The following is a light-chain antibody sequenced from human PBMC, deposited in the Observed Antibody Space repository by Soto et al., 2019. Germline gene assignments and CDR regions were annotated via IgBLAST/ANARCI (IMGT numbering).Light chain of an antibody. CDR1: QSVSIY. V-gene: IGKV3-11*01. CDR2: DAS. J-gene: IGKJ5*01. Sequence: EIVLTQSPATRSLSPGERAGLACRASQSVSIYLAWYQQKPGQAPRLLIYDASNRATGIPARFSGSGSGTDFTLTISSLETEDFAVYYCQQNSNPHTFGQGTRLEIK. CDR3: QQNSNPHT.